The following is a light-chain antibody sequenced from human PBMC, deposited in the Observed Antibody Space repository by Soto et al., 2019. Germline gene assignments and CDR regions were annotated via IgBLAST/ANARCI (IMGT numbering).Light chain of an antibody. CDR2: RNN. CDR3: AAWDDSQSGYVV. CDR1: SSNIGSNY. J-gene: IGLJ2*01. V-gene: IGLV1-47*01. Sequence: QSVLTQPPSASGTPGQRGTISCSGSSSNIGSNYVYWYQQLPGTAPKLLIYRNNQRPSEVPDRFSGSKSGTSASLAISGLRSEYEADYYCAAWDDSQSGYVVFGGGTQLTVL.